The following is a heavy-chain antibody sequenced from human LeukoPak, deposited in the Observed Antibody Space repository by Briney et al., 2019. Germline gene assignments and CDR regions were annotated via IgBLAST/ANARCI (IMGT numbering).Heavy chain of an antibody. CDR1: GFTFSTYS. CDR3: ARVGYCNNANCYRFDY. Sequence: GGSLRLSCAASGFTFSTYSMNWVRQAPGKGLEWVSSISSSSSYIYYADSVKGRFTISRDNAKNSLYLQMNSLRAEDTAVYYCARVGYCNNANCYRFDYWGQGTLVTVSS. J-gene: IGHJ4*02. V-gene: IGHV3-21*01. CDR2: ISSSSSYI. D-gene: IGHD2-8*01.